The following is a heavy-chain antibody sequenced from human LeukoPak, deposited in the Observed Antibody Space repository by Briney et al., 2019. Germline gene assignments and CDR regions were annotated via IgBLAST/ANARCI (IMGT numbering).Heavy chain of an antibody. CDR1: GYTFTGYY. J-gene: IGHJ4*02. Sequence: ASVKVSCKASGYTFTGYYMHWVRQAPGQGLEWMGWINLNSGGTNYAQKFQGRVTMTRDTSISTAYMELSRLRSGDTAVYYCVRSPDILTGENFDYWGQGTLVTVSS. CDR3: VRSPDILTGENFDY. D-gene: IGHD3-9*01. CDR2: INLNSGGT. V-gene: IGHV1-2*02.